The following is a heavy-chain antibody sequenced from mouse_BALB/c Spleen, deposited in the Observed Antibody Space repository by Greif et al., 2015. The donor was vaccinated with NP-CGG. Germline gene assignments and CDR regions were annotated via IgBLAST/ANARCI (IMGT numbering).Heavy chain of an antibody. J-gene: IGHJ2*01. CDR1: GFNIKDTY. CDR3: AREGVTTVVATADY. D-gene: IGHD1-1*01. Sequence: EVQLQQSGAELVKPGASVKLSCTASGFNIKDTYMHWVKQRPEQGLEWIGRIDPANGNTKYDPKFQGKATITADTSSNTAYLQLSSLTSEDTAVYYCAREGVTTVVATADYWGQGTTLTVSS. V-gene: IGHV14-3*02. CDR2: IDPANGNT.